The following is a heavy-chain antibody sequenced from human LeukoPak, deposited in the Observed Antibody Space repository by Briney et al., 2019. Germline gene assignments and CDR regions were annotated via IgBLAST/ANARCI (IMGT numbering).Heavy chain of an antibody. J-gene: IGHJ5*02. V-gene: IGHV1-18*01. D-gene: IGHD3-22*01. Sequence: VASVKVSCKASGYIFTSYGISWVRQAPGQGLEWMGWISAYNGNTNYAQKFQGRVTMTTDRSTSTAYMDLMSLRSDDTAVYYCAKWNYDSGGYSNLFDPWGQGTLVTVSS. CDR2: ISAYNGNT. CDR1: GYIFTSYG. CDR3: AKWNYDSGGYSNLFDP.